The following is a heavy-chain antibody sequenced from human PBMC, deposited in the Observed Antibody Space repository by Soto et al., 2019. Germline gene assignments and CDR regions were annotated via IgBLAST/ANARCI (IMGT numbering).Heavy chain of an antibody. J-gene: IGHJ4*02. CDR3: AHGSCFGADCYPNPYFDF. CDR2: IYWDDDK. Sequence: QITLKESGPTLVKPTQTLTLTCTFSGFSLSTTEEGVGWIRQPPGKAPEWLAPIYWDDDKRYSPSLKTRLTITKDTSKNQVVLTVTNVDPVDTATYYCAHGSCFGADCYPNPYFDFWGQGILVTVSS. D-gene: IGHD2-21*02. V-gene: IGHV2-5*02. CDR1: GFSLSTTEEG.